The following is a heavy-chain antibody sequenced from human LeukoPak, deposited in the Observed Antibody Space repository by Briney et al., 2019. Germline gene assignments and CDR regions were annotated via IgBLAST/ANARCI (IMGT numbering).Heavy chain of an antibody. Sequence: GGSLRLSCAASGFTFSSYAMSWVRQAPGNGLEAPGKGLEWVSTISASGHATYYPDSVRGRFAISRDNSKSTLHLQMDSLRAEDSALYYCAKWPEGATPKFHHWGQGTLVTVSS. CDR2: ISASGHAT. CDR3: AKWPEGATPKFHH. J-gene: IGHJ4*02. V-gene: IGHV3-23*01. D-gene: IGHD1-26*01. CDR1: GFTFSSYA.